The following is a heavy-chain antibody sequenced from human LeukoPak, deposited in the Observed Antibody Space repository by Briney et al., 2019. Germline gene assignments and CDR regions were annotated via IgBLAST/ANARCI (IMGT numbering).Heavy chain of an antibody. CDR1: GGSFSGYY. J-gene: IGHJ3*02. D-gene: IGHD2-21*02. V-gene: IGHV4-34*01. CDR2: INHSGST. CDR3: ARDPGAVYCGGDCYSGAFDI. Sequence: SETLSLTCAVYGGSFSGYYWSWIRQPPGKGLEWIGEINHSGSTNYNPSLKSRVTISVDTSKNQFSLKLSSVTAADTAVYYCARDPGAVYCGGDCYSGAFDIWGQGTMVTVSS.